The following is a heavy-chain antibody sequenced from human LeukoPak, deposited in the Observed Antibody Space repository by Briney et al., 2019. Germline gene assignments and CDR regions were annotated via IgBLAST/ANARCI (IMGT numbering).Heavy chain of an antibody. J-gene: IGHJ4*02. D-gene: IGHD3-16*01. CDR2: FGGTGDI. CDR1: GFTFSTTA. CDR3: AKDVLRWAFDY. V-gene: IGHV3-23*01. Sequence: GGSLRLSCAASGFTFSTTAMAWVRQAPGKGLELVAGFGGTGDIHYADSMRGRFTISRDNSKGILYLQMDSLRAEDTAVYYCAKDVLRWAFDYWGQGTLVTVSS.